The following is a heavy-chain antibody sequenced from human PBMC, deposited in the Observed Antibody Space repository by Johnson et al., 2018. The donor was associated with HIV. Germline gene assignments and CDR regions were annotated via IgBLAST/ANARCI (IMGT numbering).Heavy chain of an antibody. CDR1: GFTFDDYA. CDR2: ISWNSGSI. D-gene: IGHD6-13*01. J-gene: IGHJ3*02. CDR3: AKDKGSSSWFDAFDI. Sequence: VQLVESGGGLVQPGRSLRLSCAASGFTFDDYAMNWVRQAPGKGLEWVSGISWNSGSIAYADSVKGRFTISRDNAKKSLYLQMNSLRAEDTALYYCAKDKGSSSWFDAFDIWGKGTMVTVSS. V-gene: IGHV3-9*01.